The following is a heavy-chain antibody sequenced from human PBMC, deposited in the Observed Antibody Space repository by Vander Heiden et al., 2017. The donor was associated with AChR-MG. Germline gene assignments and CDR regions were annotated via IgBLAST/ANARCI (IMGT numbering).Heavy chain of an antibody. J-gene: IGHJ6*02. CDR2: ISGSGDST. CDR3: AKGAIIIPTLGWGTAMDV. CDR1: GFTFSTYA. V-gene: IGHV3-23*01. Sequence: EVQLLESGGGLVQPGGSLRLSCAASGFTFSTYAMTWVRQAPGKGLVWVSVISGSGDSTYYADSVKGRFTFSRDNSKNTLWLQMNSLRAEDTAVYYCAKGAIIIPTLGWGTAMDVWGQGTTVTVSS. D-gene: IGHD3-16*01.